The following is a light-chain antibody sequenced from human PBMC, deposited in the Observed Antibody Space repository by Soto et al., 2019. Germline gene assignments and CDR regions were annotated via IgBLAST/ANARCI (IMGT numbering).Light chain of an antibody. CDR1: SSNIGRNS. CDR3: AAWDDSLNEYV. J-gene: IGLJ1*01. CDR2: GNN. Sequence: QSVLTQAPSVSGTPGHRVTITCSGXSSNIGRNSVNWYQHLPGTAPKLLTHGNNHRPSGVPDRFSGSKSGTSASLAISGLQPEDEADYCCAAWDDSLNEYVFGDGTKVTV. V-gene: IGLV1-44*01.